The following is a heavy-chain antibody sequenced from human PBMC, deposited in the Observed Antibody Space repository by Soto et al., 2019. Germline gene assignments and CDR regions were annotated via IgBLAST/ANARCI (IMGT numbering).Heavy chain of an antibody. V-gene: IGHV4-34*01. CDR1: GFS. Sequence: GFSSNRISQTTGKGMEWIGESNPTGGSHSNPSLKSRVTMSVDTYKNQFSLRLSSVTAADTAIYYCVSRITGFALLIPPFDPWGQGTQVTVSS. J-gene: IGHJ5*02. D-gene: IGHD1-20*01. CDR2: SNPTGGS. CDR3: VSRITGFALLIPPFDP.